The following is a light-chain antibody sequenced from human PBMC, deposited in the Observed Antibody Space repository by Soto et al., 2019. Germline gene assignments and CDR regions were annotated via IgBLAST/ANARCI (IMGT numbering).Light chain of an antibody. J-gene: IGLJ2*01. CDR2: SNN. CDR1: SSNIGSNY. CDR3: AAWDDSLSGVV. V-gene: IGLV1-47*02. Sequence: QSVLTQPPLASGTPGQRVTISCSGSSSNIGSNYVYWYQQLPGTAPKLLIYSNNQRPSGVPDRFSGSKSGTSASLAISGLRSEDEADYYCAAWDDSLSGVVFGGGTQLTVL.